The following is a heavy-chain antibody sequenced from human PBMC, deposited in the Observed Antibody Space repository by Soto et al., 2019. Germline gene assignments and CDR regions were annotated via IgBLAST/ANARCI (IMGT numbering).Heavy chain of an antibody. D-gene: IGHD5-18*01. CDR2: MNLDTGGT. CDR3: ARDGNFAFLGYSFAFDF. V-gene: IGHV1-2*06. J-gene: IGHJ4*02. CDR1: GYRFTAYY. Sequence: QVQLVQSGAEVKKPGASVRVSCEASGYRFTAYYIHWVRQAPGQGLEWMGRMNLDTGGTTYAQKFQGRVTMTRDMSISTAYMEVSSLKSDDTAMYYCARDGNFAFLGYSFAFDFWGQGTLVTVSS.